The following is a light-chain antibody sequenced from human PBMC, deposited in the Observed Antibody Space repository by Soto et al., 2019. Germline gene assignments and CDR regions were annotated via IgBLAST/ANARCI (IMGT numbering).Light chain of an antibody. CDR2: AAS. J-gene: IGKJ2*01. Sequence: DIQMTQSPSSLSASVGDRVTITCRASQSISSYLNWYQQKPGKAPKLLIYAASSLQSGVPSRFSGSGSGTDFTLTISSLQPEDFATYYCQQSYSNPRYTFGQGTKVDIK. CDR3: QQSYSNPRYT. V-gene: IGKV1-39*01. CDR1: QSISSY.